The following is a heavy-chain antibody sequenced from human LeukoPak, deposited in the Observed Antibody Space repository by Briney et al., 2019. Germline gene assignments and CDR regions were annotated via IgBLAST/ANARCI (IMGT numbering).Heavy chain of an antibody. V-gene: IGHV3-30-3*01. CDR1: GFTFSSYA. J-gene: IGHJ6*02. CDR2: ISYDGSNK. D-gene: IGHD3-10*01. CDR3: ARYGSGSYFWYYYYGMDV. Sequence: PGRSLRLSCAASGFTFSSYAMHWVRQAPGKGLEWVAVISYDGSNKYYADSVKGRFTISRDNSKNTLYLQMNSLRAEDTAVYYCARYGSGSYFWYYYYGMDVWGQGTTVTVSS.